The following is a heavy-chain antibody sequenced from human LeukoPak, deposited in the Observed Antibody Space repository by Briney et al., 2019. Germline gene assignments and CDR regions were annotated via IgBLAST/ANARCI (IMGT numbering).Heavy chain of an antibody. D-gene: IGHD2-15*01. V-gene: IGHV1-69*06. J-gene: IGHJ3*02. CDR3: ARPGGGDAFDI. CDR1: GYTFTGYY. Sequence: GASVKVSCKASGYTFTGYYMHWVRQAPGQGLEWMGGIIPIFGTANYAQKFQGRVTITADKSTSTAYMELSSLRSEDTAVYYCARPGGGDAFDIWGQGTMVTVSS. CDR2: IIPIFGTA.